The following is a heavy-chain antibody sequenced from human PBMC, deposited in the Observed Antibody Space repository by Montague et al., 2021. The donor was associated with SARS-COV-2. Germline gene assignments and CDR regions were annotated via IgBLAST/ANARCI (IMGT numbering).Heavy chain of an antibody. D-gene: IGHD3-10*01. J-gene: IGHJ6*02. CDR2: INHSANT. Sequence: SETLSLTCAVYGGSLSGYYWCWICQPPDKGLEWIGEINHSANTNYNSSLTSPVTISIDTSKNQFSLKLTSVTAADTATYYCAGGSYPSGSYYNRYYYGLNIWGPGTTVIVSS. V-gene: IGHV4-34*01. CDR3: AGGSYPSGSYYNRYYYGLNI. CDR1: GGSLSGYY.